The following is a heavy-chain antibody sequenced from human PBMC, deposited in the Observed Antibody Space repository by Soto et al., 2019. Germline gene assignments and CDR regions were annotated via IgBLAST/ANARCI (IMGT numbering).Heavy chain of an antibody. CDR3: VRDATKTLRDCFDP. D-gene: IGHD3-16*01. CDR1: GASISGFY. V-gene: IGHV4-4*07. CDR2: IYATGTT. J-gene: IGHJ5*02. Sequence: SETLSLTCTVSGASISGFYWSWIRKSAGKGLEWIGRIYATGTTDYNPSLKSRVMMSVDTSKKQFSLKLRSVTAADTAVYYCVRDATKTLRDCFDPCGQGISVTVYS.